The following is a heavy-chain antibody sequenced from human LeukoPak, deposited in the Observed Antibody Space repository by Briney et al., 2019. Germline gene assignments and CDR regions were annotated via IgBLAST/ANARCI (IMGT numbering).Heavy chain of an antibody. V-gene: IGHV3-43*02. J-gene: IGHJ6*02. CDR1: GFSLDDYA. Sequence: GGCLRLSCAASGFSLDDYAMHWVRQVPGKGLQWVSLISGDGGTTYYSDSVKGRFTISRDNSKTALYLQMNSLRIEDTALYYCAKGGLVFGMDVWGQGTTVTVS. CDR3: AKGGLVFGMDV. D-gene: IGHD3/OR15-3a*01. CDR2: ISGDGGTT.